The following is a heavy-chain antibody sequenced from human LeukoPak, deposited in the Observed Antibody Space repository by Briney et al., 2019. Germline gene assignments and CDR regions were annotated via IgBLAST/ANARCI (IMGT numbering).Heavy chain of an antibody. D-gene: IGHD6-13*01. V-gene: IGHV3-21*01. J-gene: IGHJ2*01. CDR3: ARVPREVAGALYSWYFDL. CDR1: GFTFKSYT. Sequence: GGSLRLSCAAAGFTFKSYTINWVRQAPVKGLEWVSSISPSSSYIYYADSVKGRFTTSRDNAKNSLYLQMNGLRAEDTAVYYCARVPREVAGALYSWYFDLWGRGTLVTVSS. CDR2: ISPSSSYI.